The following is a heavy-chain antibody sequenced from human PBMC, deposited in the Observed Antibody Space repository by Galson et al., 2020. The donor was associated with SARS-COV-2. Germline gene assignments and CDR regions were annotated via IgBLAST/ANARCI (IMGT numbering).Heavy chain of an antibody. CDR1: GFSLSTSGMC. Sequence: SGPTLEKPTQTLTLTCTFSGFSLSTSGMCVSWIRQPPGKAMEWLALIDWDDDKYYSTSLKTRLTISKDTSKNQVVLTMTNMDPVDTATYYCARIVVEQQLVHDYYYGMDVWGQGTTVTVSS. CDR3: ARIVVEQQLVHDYYYGMDV. D-gene: IGHD6-13*01. J-gene: IGHJ6*02. V-gene: IGHV2-70*01. CDR2: IDWDDDK.